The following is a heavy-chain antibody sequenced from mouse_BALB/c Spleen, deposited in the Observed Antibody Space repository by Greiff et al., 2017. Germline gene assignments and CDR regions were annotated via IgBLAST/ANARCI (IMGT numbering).Heavy chain of an antibody. CDR1: GFTFSSYG. Sequence: EVKLVESGGDLVKPGGSLKLSCAASGFTFSSYGMSWVRQTPDKRLEWVATISSGGSYTYYPDSVKGRFTISRDNAKNTLYLQMSSLKSEDTAMYYCANLDYGSSWFAYWGQGTLVTVSA. J-gene: IGHJ3*01. CDR2: ISSGGSYT. V-gene: IGHV5-6*01. CDR3: ANLDYGSSWFAY. D-gene: IGHD1-1*01.